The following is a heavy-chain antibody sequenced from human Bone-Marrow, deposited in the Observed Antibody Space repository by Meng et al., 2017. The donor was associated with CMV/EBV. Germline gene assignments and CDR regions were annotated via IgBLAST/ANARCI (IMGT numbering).Heavy chain of an antibody. CDR2: INPNSGGT. CDR1: GYTFTGYY. V-gene: IGHV1-2*02. CDR3: ARGTRITIFGVVIPKVDWFDL. D-gene: IGHD3-3*01. Sequence: ASVKVSCKASGYTFTGYYMHWVRQAPGQGLEWMGWINPNSGGTNYAQKFQGRVTMTRDTSISTAYMELSRLRSDDTAVYYCARGTRITIFGVVIPKVDWFDLWGQGTLVTVSS. J-gene: IGHJ5*02.